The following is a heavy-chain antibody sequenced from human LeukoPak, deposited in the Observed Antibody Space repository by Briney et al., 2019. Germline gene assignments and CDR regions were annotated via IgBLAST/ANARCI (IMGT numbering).Heavy chain of an antibody. CDR3: ARVLPNYYDSSGYYYISYYFDY. Sequence: SETLSLTCTVSSGSISSYYWSWIRQPPGKGLERIGFLYYTGSTNYNPSLKSRVTISVDTSKNQFSLKLSSVTAADTAVYYCARVLPNYYDSSGYYYISYYFDYWGQGTLVTVSS. D-gene: IGHD3-22*01. CDR2: LYYTGST. CDR1: SGSISSYY. V-gene: IGHV4-59*01. J-gene: IGHJ4*02.